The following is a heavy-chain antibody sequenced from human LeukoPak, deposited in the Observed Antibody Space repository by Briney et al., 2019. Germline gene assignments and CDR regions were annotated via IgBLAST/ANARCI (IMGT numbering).Heavy chain of an antibody. J-gene: IGHJ4*02. CDR1: GFTFSSYG. CDR3: AKELQYYYDGSGYYDY. D-gene: IGHD3-22*01. CDR2: IWYEGSNK. Sequence: GGSLRLSCAASGFTFSSYGMHWVRQAPGKGLEWVAVIWYEGSNKYYADSVKGRFTISRDNSKNTLYLQMNSLRAEDTAVYYCAKELQYYYDGSGYYDYWGQGTLATVSS. V-gene: IGHV3-33*06.